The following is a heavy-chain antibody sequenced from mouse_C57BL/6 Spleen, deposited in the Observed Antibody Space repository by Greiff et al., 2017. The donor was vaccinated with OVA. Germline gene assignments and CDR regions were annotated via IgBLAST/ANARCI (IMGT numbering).Heavy chain of an antibody. CDR2: ISSGGSYT. D-gene: IGHD6-2*01. CDR1: GFTFRSYG. CDR3: ARHVSYFDY. Sequence: EVKLMESGGDLVKPGGSLKLSCAASGFTFRSYGMSWVRQTPDQRLEWVATISSGGSYTYYPDSVKGRFTISRDNARNTLYLQMSSLKSEDTAMYYCARHVSYFDYWGQGTTLTVSS. J-gene: IGHJ2*01. V-gene: IGHV5-6*01.